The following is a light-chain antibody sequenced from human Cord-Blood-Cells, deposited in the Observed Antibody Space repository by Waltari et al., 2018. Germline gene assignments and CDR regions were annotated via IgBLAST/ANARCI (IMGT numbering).Light chain of an antibody. Sequence: ELVLTQSPATLSLSPGERATPPCRASQSVSRYLAWYQQKPGQAPRLLIYDASSRATGIPARFSGSGSGTDFTLTISSREPEDFAVYYCQQRSNWLTFGGGTKVEIK. CDR2: DAS. V-gene: IGKV3-11*01. CDR1: QSVSRY. CDR3: QQRSNWLT. J-gene: IGKJ4*01.